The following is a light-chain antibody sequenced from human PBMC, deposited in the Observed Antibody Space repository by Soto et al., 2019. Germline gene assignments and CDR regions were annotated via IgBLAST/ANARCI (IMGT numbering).Light chain of an antibody. CDR2: GAS. CDR1: ESVSSVY. J-gene: IGKJ5*01. CDR3: QHYGGSFT. Sequence: EIVLTQSPGTLSLSPGERATLSCRASESVSSVYLAWYQHKPGQAPRLLIFGASSRATAIPDRFSGSGSGTDFTLTFSRLEPEDFAVYYCQHYGGSFTFGQGTRLEIK. V-gene: IGKV3-20*01.